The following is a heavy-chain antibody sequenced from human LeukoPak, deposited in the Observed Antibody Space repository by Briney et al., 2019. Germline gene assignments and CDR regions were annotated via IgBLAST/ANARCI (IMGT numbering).Heavy chain of an antibody. Sequence: ASVKVSCKASGYTLTSYGINWMRQAPGQGLEWMGWVSTQSGNTNYAQKVQGRLTLTTDRSTNTAYMELRSLRSDDTAVYYCARGAYGDKWGQGTMVTVSS. V-gene: IGHV1-18*01. CDR3: ARGAYGDK. J-gene: IGHJ4*02. D-gene: IGHD4-17*01. CDR1: GYTLTSYG. CDR2: VSTQSGNT.